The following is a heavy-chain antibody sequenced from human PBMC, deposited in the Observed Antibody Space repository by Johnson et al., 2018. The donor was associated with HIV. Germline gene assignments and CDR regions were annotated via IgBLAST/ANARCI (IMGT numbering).Heavy chain of an antibody. Sequence: VQLVESGGGLVKPGGSLRLSCAASGFTFDDYAMHWVRQAPGKGLEWVSGISWNSGSIGYADSVKGRFTISRDNAKNSLYLQMNSLRAEDTALYYCAKDAEYFIGRNAFDIWGQGTMVTVSS. V-gene: IGHV3-9*01. CDR2: ISWNSGSI. CDR3: AKDAEYFIGRNAFDI. J-gene: IGHJ3*02. D-gene: IGHD2/OR15-2a*01. CDR1: GFTFDDYA.